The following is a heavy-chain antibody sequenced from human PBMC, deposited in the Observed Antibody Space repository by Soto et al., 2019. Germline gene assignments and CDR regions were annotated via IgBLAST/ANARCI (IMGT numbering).Heavy chain of an antibody. CDR1: GFPFSPYS. D-gene: IGHD2-21*02. CDR3: ARDVTYSFDY. V-gene: IGHV3-48*01. Sequence: SGGSLRLSCAVSGFPFSPYSMNWVRQAPGKGLEWVSYISGTSRTIRYADFVRGRFTISRDNSQNSLYLQIDSLRADDTAVYYCARDVTYSFDYWGQGSLVTVSS. J-gene: IGHJ4*02. CDR2: ISGTSRTI.